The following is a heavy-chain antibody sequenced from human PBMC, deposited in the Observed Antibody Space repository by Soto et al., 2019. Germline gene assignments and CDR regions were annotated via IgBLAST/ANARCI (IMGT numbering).Heavy chain of an antibody. CDR1: GGSISSYY. Sequence: SETLSLTCTVSGGSISSYYWSWIRQPPGKGLEWIGYIYYSGSTNYNPSLKSRVTISVDRSKNQFSLKLSSVTAADTAVYYCASLPLDSSGYYYYFDYWGQGTLVTVSS. CDR2: IYYSGST. J-gene: IGHJ4*02. CDR3: ASLPLDSSGYYYYFDY. D-gene: IGHD3-22*01. V-gene: IGHV4-59*12.